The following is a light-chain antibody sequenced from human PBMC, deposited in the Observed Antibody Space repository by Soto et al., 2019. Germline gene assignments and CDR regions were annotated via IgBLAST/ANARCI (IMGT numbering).Light chain of an antibody. V-gene: IGKV3-20*01. CDR2: GAS. Sequence: EIVLTQSPGTLSLAPGERATLFCRVSQIVTSSYLAWYQQKPGQAPRLLIYGASSSATSVTDRFSGSGSGTDFTHIIIRLEPEDFAVYYCQHCGSSPPSYTFGQGTKVETK. CDR1: QIVTSSY. CDR3: QHCGSSPPSYT. J-gene: IGKJ1*01.